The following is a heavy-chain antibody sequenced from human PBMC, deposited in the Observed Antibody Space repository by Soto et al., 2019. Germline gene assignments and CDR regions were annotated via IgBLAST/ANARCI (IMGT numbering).Heavy chain of an antibody. CDR3: ARLRIMITFGGVMRNPIDY. Sequence: SETLSLTCTASGGSISSSSYYWGWIRQPPGKGLERIGRIYYSGSTYYNPSLKSRVTISVDTSKNQFSLRLSSVTAADTAVYYCARLRIMITFGGVMRNPIDYWGQGTLVTVSS. CDR2: IYYSGST. D-gene: IGHD3-16*01. V-gene: IGHV4-39*01. CDR1: GGSISSSSYY. J-gene: IGHJ4*02.